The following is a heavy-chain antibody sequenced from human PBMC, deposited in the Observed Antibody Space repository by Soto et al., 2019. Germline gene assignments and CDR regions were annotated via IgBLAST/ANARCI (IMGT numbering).Heavy chain of an antibody. Sequence: QVQLVQSGAEVKKPGASVKVSCKASGYTFTSYYMHWVRQAPGQGLEWMGIINPSGGSTSYAQKFQGRVTMTRDTSTSTVYMELSSLRSEDTAVYYCARFPPSSSLRWLKPRYYSYGMDVWGQGTTVTVSS. CDR1: GYTFTSYY. D-gene: IGHD5-12*01. CDR3: ARFPPSSSLRWLKPRYYSYGMDV. V-gene: IGHV1-46*01. CDR2: INPSGGST. J-gene: IGHJ6*02.